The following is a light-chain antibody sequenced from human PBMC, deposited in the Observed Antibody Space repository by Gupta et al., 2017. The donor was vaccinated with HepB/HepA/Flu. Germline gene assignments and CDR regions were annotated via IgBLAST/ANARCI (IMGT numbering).Light chain of an antibody. CDR3: PSYDGRNSVV. Sequence: NFMLTQPHAVSEAPGKPVTISCTGSTGSIARNYVQCYQQRPGSDPTTVIEEDNQRTSGVPARFSCAIGSSSKAALITISGQKTEDEAYYYRPSYDGRNSVVFGGGTKLTVL. J-gene: IGLJ3*02. V-gene: IGLV6-57*02. CDR1: TGSIARNY. CDR2: EDN.